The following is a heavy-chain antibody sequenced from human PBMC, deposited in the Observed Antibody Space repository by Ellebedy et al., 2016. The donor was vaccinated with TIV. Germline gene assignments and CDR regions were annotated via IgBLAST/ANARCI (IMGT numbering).Heavy chain of an antibody. J-gene: IGHJ4*02. V-gene: IGHV3-74*01. CDR3: ARDLGNDYGDKLFDY. CDR2: INSDGSST. D-gene: IGHD4-17*01. CDR1: GFTFSSYW. Sequence: GGSLRLSCAASGFTFSSYWMHWVRQAPGKGLVWVSRINSDGSSTSYADSVKGRFTISRDNAKNTLYLQMNSLRAEDTAVYYCARDLGNDYGDKLFDYWGQGTLVTVSS.